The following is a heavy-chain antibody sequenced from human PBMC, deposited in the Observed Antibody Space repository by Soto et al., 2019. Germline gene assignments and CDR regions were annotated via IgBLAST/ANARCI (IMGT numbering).Heavy chain of an antibody. CDR1: GGSINSGGYY. J-gene: IGHJ4*02. V-gene: IGHV4-31*03. D-gene: IGHD2-15*01. CDR3: AREGSGINYFDY. Sequence: PSETLSLTCTVSGGSINSGGYYWSWIRQHPGKGLEWIGCIYYSGSTYYNPSLKSRVTISVDTSKNQFSLKLSSVTAADTAVYYCAREGSGINYFDYWGQGTLVTVSS. CDR2: IYYSGST.